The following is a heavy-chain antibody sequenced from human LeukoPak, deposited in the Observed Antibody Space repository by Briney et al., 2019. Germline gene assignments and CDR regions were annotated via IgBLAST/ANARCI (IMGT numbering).Heavy chain of an antibody. CDR3: ALNQYDRAPYYFDY. CDR2: IHYSGST. CDR1: GGSISSYY. J-gene: IGHJ4*02. D-gene: IGHD3-22*01. Sequence: PSETLSLTCTVSGGSISSYYWSWIRLPPGKGLEWIGNIHYSGSTNYNPSLKSRVTISVDTSKNQFSLKLNSVTAADTAMYYCALNQYDRAPYYFDYWGQGTLVTVSS. V-gene: IGHV4-59*01.